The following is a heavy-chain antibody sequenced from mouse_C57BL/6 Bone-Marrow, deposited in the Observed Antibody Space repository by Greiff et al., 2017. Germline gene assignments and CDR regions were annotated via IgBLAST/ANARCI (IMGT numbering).Heavy chain of an antibody. CDR2: IDPSDSYT. V-gene: IGHV1-69*01. CDR3: ARGWLLPFDY. D-gene: IGHD2-3*01. CDR1: GYTFTSYW. J-gene: IGHJ2*01. Sequence: QVQLQQPGAELVMPGASVKLSCKASGYTFTSYWMHWVKQRPGPGLEWIGEIDPSDSYTNYNQKFKGKSTLTVDKSSSTAYMQLSSLTSDDSAVYYCARGWLLPFDYWGQGTTLSVSS.